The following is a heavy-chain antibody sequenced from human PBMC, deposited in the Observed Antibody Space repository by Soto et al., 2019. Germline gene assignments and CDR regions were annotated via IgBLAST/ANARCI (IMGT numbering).Heavy chain of an antibody. D-gene: IGHD5-12*01. Sequence: QVQLVQSGAEVKKPGASVKVSCKASGYTFTSYAMHWVRQAPGQRLEWMGWINAGNGNTKYSQKFQGRVTITRDTSASTAYMELSSLRSEDTAVYYCAREEGSGHDLGYFDYWGQGTLVTVSS. CDR2: INAGNGNT. J-gene: IGHJ4*02. V-gene: IGHV1-3*01. CDR3: AREEGSGHDLGYFDY. CDR1: GYTFTSYA.